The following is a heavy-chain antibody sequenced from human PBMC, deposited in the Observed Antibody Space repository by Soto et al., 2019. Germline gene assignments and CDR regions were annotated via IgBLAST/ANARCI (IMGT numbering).Heavy chain of an antibody. J-gene: IGHJ3*02. D-gene: IGHD5-18*01. CDR1: GYSFTSYW. Sequence: HGESLKISCKGSGYSFTSYWIGWVRQMPGKGLEWMGITYPGDSDTRYSPSFQGQVTISADKSISTAYLQWSSLKASDAAMYYCARRGYSYGPDAFDIWGQGTMVTVSS. V-gene: IGHV5-51*01. CDR2: TYPGDSDT. CDR3: ARRGYSYGPDAFDI.